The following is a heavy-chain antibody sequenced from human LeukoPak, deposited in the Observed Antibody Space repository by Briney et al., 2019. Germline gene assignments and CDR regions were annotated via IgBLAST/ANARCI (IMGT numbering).Heavy chain of an antibody. Sequence: ASVKVSCKASGYTFTGYYMHWVRQAPGQGLEWMGWINPNSGGTNYAQKFQGRVTMTRDTSISTAYMELSRLRSDDTAVYYCARPTGTGGYYFDYWGQGTLVTVSS. V-gene: IGHV1-2*02. CDR1: GYTFTGYY. J-gene: IGHJ4*02. CDR2: INPNSGGT. CDR3: ARPTGTGGYYFDY. D-gene: IGHD1-1*01.